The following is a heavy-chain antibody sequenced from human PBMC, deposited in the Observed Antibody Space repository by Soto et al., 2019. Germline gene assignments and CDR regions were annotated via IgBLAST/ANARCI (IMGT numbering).Heavy chain of an antibody. CDR2: IYPGDSDT. D-gene: IGHD3-10*01. Sequence: PGESLKISCKGSGYSFTSYLIGWVRQMPGKGLEWMGIIYPGDSDTRYSPSFQGQVTISADKSISTAYLQWSSLKASDTAMYYCASLYYYGSGSYQAFDIWGQGTMVTVSS. CDR1: GYSFTSYL. J-gene: IGHJ3*02. V-gene: IGHV5-51*01. CDR3: ASLYYYGSGSYQAFDI.